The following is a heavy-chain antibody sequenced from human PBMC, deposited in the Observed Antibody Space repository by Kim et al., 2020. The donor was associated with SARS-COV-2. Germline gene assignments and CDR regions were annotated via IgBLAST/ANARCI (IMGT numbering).Heavy chain of an antibody. D-gene: IGHD6-13*01. CDR3: AKDEGGTAAAGTIGY. J-gene: IGHJ4*02. V-gene: IGHV3-23*01. Sequence: DPVKGRLTTTRDNAKDTLYLQMDSLRAEDTAVYYCAKDEGGTAAAGTIGYWGQGTLVTVSS.